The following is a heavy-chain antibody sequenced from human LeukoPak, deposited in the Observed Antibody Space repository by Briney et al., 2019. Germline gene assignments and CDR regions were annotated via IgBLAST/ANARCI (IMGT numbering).Heavy chain of an antibody. D-gene: IGHD3-22*01. V-gene: IGHV4-34*01. Sequence: SETLSLTCAVYGGSFSGYYWSWIRQPPGKGLEWIGEINHSGSTNYNPSLKSRVTISVDTSKNQLSLKLSSVTAADTAVYYCARVDSSGYYIDYWGQGTLVTVSS. J-gene: IGHJ4*02. CDR1: GGSFSGYY. CDR2: INHSGST. CDR3: ARVDSSGYYIDY.